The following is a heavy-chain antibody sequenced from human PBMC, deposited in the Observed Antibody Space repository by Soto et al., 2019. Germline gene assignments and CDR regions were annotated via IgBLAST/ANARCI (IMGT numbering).Heavy chain of an antibody. Sequence: QVQLVESGGGVVQPGRSMRLSCAASGFTFSSDGMPWVSQSPGKGLAWVAVIWYEGSNKYYADSVKGRFTISRDNSKNTLYLQMNSLRAEDTAGYYCARDPPAGSYGTFDYWGQGTLVTVSS. D-gene: IGHD1-26*01. CDR2: IWYEGSNK. J-gene: IGHJ4*02. V-gene: IGHV3-33*01. CDR3: ARDPPAGSYGTFDY. CDR1: GFTFSSDG.